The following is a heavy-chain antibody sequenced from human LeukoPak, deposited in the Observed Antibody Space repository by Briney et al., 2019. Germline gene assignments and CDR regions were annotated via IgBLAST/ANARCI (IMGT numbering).Heavy chain of an antibody. Sequence: GGSLRLSCAASGFTFSHAWMNWVRQAPGKGLEWVSAISGSGGSTYYADSVKGRFTISRDNSKNTLYMQMNSLRAEDTAVYYCAKSHDSSGSDYWGQGTLVTVSS. J-gene: IGHJ4*02. CDR1: GFTFSHAW. CDR3: AKSHDSSGSDY. CDR2: ISGSGGST. D-gene: IGHD3-22*01. V-gene: IGHV3-23*01.